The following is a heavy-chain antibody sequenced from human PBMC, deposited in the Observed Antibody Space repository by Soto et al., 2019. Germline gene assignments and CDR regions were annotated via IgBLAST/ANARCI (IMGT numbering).Heavy chain of an antibody. D-gene: IGHD3-10*01. CDR1: GVSIHKTRHY. CDR2: IYDSESA. CDR3: ARGRFGVPRKCYFDY. Sequence: SETLSLTCSVTGVSIHKTRHYWGWIRQPPGQGLEWIGSIYDSESASYNPSLKSRVTISVDTSKNQFSLKLSSVTAADTAVYYCARGRFGVPRKCYFDYWGQGTLVTVSS. V-gene: IGHV4-39*07. J-gene: IGHJ4*02.